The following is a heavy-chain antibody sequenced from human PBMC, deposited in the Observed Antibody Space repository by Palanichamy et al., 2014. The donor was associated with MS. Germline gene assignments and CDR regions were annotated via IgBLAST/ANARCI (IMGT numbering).Heavy chain of an antibody. V-gene: IGHV4-39*01. CDR3: ARLAGSSWPDY. CDR1: GGSIASETNY. J-gene: IGHJ4*02. Sequence: QLQLQESGPGLVKPSETLSLTCTVSGGSIASETNYWGWIRQPPGKGLEWIASIYYSGSTYYNPPLESRVTISVDMSQNQLSLMLTSVTAADTSVYYCARLAGSSWPDYWSQGTLVTVSS. D-gene: IGHD6-13*01. CDR2: IYYSGST.